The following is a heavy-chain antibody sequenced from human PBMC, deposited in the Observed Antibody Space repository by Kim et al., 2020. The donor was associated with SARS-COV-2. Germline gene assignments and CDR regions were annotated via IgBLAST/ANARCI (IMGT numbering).Heavy chain of an antibody. CDR2: MNPNSGNT. CDR1: GYTFTSYD. V-gene: IGHV1-8*01. CDR3: ARGLRREITIFGVVTHYGMDV. J-gene: IGHJ6*02. D-gene: IGHD3-3*01. Sequence: ASVKVSCKASGYTFTSYDINWVRQATGQGLEWMGWMNPNSGNTGYAQKFQGRVTMTRNTAISTAYMELSSPRSEDTAVYYCARGLRREITIFGVVTHYGMDVWGQGTTVTVSS.